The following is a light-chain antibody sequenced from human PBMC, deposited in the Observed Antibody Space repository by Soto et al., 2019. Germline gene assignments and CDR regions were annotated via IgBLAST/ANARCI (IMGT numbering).Light chain of an antibody. Sequence: QSVLTQPPSASGTPGQRGTISCSGSTSNIGRSTVNWYQRLPGSAPKLLIYSDNQRPSGVPDRFSGSKSDTSASLAISGLQSENEAAYYCAAWDGSLNGVVFGGGTKLTVL. CDR3: AAWDGSLNGVV. CDR2: SDN. CDR1: TSNIGRST. J-gene: IGLJ2*01. V-gene: IGLV1-44*01.